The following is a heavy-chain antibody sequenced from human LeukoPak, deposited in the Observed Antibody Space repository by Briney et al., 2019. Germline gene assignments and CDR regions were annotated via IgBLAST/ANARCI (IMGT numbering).Heavy chain of an antibody. CDR2: ISAYNGNT. Sequence: GASVKVSCKASGYTFTSYGISWVRQAPGQGLEWMGWISAYNGNTNYAQKFQGRVTMTRDTSISTAYMELSRLRSDDTAVYYCARARRLGGGYARGLDPWGQGTLVTVSS. CDR3: ARARRLGGGYARGLDP. J-gene: IGHJ5*02. D-gene: IGHD3-22*01. CDR1: GYTFTSYG. V-gene: IGHV1-18*01.